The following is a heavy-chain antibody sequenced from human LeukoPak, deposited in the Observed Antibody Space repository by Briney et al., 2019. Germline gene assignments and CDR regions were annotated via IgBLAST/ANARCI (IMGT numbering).Heavy chain of an antibody. V-gene: IGHV4-4*08. CDR1: GGSVSRDY. CDR3: AREGEVTVFDY. CDR2: IYNIGGT. J-gene: IGHJ4*02. D-gene: IGHD2-21*02. Sequence: SETLSLTCSVSGGSVSRDYWSWIRQPPGKRLEWLGYIYNIGGTNYNPSLKSRVTISVDTSKNQFSLKLSSVTAADTAVYYCAREGEVTVFDYWGQGTLVTVSS.